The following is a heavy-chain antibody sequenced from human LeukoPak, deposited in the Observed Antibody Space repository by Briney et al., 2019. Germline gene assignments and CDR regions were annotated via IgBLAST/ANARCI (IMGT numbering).Heavy chain of an antibody. CDR3: ARGFGTMIVVVGFDY. V-gene: IGHV4-34*01. CDR1: GGSFSGYY. CDR2: INHSGST. D-gene: IGHD3-22*01. Sequence: PSQTLSLTCAVYGGSFSGYYWSWIRQPPGKGLEWIGEINHSGSTNYNPSLKSRVTISVDTSKNQFSLKLSSVTAADTAVYYCARGFGTMIVVVGFDYWGQGTLVTVSS. J-gene: IGHJ4*02.